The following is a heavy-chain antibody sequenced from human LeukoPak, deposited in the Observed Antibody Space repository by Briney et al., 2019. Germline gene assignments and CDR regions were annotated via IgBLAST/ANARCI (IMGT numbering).Heavy chain of an antibody. CDR1: GGTFSSYA. CDR3: AREYILTGYYWYFDL. CDR2: IVPIFGTA. D-gene: IGHD3-9*01. V-gene: IGHV1-69*13. J-gene: IGHJ2*01. Sequence: GASVKVSCKASGGTFSSYAISWVRQAPGQGLEWMGGIVPIFGTANYAQKFQGRVTITADESTSTAYMELSSLRSEDTAVYYCAREYILTGYYWYFDLWGRGTLVTVSS.